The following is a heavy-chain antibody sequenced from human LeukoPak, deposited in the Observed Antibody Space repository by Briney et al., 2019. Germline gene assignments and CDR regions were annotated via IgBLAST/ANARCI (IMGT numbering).Heavy chain of an antibody. CDR3: ARDWAADTLRYFDL. V-gene: IGHV4-39*07. CDR1: GDSISNSSYF. Sequence: SETLSLTCRISGDSISNSSYFWGWIRQPPGKGLEWIGGMSSDGTTYYNPSLTSRVSISVDTSKNQFSLKMSSVTAADTAVHYCARDWAADTLRYFDLWGRGTLVTVSS. D-gene: IGHD6-13*01. J-gene: IGHJ2*01. CDR2: MSSDGTT.